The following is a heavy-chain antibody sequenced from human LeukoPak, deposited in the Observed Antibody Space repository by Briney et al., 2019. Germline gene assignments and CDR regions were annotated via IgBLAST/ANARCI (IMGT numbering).Heavy chain of an antibody. CDR1: GYRFSSYW. J-gene: IGHJ4*02. CDR2: IYTGDSET. D-gene: IGHD3-22*01. CDR3: ARHYSATYYYDSSGYPNPTVLDY. Sequence: GESLEISCRGTGYRFSSYWIGWGRQITGKGLEWMGIIYTGDSETTYSPSFQGQVTISVGESISTTYLQWSSLRASDTAMYYCARHYSATYYYDSSGYPNPTVLDYWGQGTLVTVSS. V-gene: IGHV5-51*01.